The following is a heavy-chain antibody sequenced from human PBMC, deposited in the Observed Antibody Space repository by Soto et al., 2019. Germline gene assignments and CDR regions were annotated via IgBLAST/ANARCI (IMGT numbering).Heavy chain of an antibody. J-gene: IGHJ4*02. D-gene: IGHD2-21*02. CDR2: VSGSGDST. CDR3: PKGRASDCPGCTQDY. V-gene: IGHV3-23*01. CDR1: AFTFSSYA. Sequence: EVQLLESGGGLAQPGGSLRPSCAASAFTFSSYAMSWVRQAPGKGLEWVSAVSGSGDSTYYADSVKGRFTISRDNSKNTLYLQMDRLRAEDTAVYYWPKGRASDCPGCTQDYWGQGTLVTVSS.